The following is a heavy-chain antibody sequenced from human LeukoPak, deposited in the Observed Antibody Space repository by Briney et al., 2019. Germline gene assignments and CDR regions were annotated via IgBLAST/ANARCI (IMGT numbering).Heavy chain of an antibody. CDR2: INPSSGGT. J-gene: IGHJ5*02. Sequence: ASVKVSCKASGYTFTGYYMHWVRQAPGQGLEWMGWINPSSGGTNYAQKFQGRVTMTRDTSISTAYMELRRLRSDDPAVYYCARGIGPYEGSGSYVWFDAWGQGNLVT. D-gene: IGHD3-10*01. CDR1: GYTFTGYY. V-gene: IGHV1-2*02. CDR3: ARGIGPYEGSGSYVWFDA.